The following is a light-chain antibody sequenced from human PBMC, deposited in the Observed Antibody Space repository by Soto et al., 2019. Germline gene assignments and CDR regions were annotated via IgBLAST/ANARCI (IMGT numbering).Light chain of an antibody. CDR1: TSNIGNYA. V-gene: IGLV1-36*01. CDR2: YNN. CDR3: AACDGSSRAVV. J-gene: IGLJ2*01. Sequence: QSVLTQPPSVSASPGQRVTISCSGTTSNIGNYAANWYQQHPGQAPKLLIYYNNLLASGVSGRFSGSKSGTSASLAISGLQPEDEADYFCAACDGSSRAVVFGGGTKLTVL.